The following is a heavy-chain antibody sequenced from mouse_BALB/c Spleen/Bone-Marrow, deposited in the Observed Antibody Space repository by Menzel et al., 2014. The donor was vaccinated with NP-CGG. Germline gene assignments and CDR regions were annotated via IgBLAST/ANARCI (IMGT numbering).Heavy chain of an antibody. CDR1: GFTFTDYY. J-gene: IGHJ1*01. CDR3: ARPNFPYYDGSSYWYFDV. V-gene: IGHV7-3*02. CDR2: IRNKANGYTT. Sequence: EVQRVESGGGLVQPGGSLRLSCATSGFTFTDYYMSWVRQPPGKALEWLGFIRNKANGYTTEYNVSVKGRLTISRDNSPSILYLQMNTLRADDIATYYCARPNFPYYDGSSYWYFDVWGAGTTVTVSS. D-gene: IGHD1-1*01.